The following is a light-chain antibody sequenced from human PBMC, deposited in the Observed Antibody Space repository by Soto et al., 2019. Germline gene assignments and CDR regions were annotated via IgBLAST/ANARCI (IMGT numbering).Light chain of an antibody. J-gene: IGLJ1*01. CDR3: IAYTREDVRYV. V-gene: IGLV2-14*01. CDR2: EVS. CDR1: NSDVGIYEF. Sequence: QSVLTLPAAVSGTPGQSITISCTGSNSDVGIYEFVSWYQHNPGRAPKLIVSEVSHRPSGVSNRFSGSKSGNTASLTISGLQSEDEADYYCIAYTREDVRYVVGNGPKVTXL.